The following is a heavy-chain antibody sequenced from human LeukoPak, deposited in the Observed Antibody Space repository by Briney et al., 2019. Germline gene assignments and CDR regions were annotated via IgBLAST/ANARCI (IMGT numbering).Heavy chain of an antibody. J-gene: IGHJ4*02. CDR1: GFTFSNYA. CDR3: ARVVGYCSGVSCDY. D-gene: IGHD2-15*01. V-gene: IGHV3-30-3*01. CDR2: ISYDGSNK. Sequence: GGSLRLSCAASGFTFSNYAMQWVRQAPGKGLEWVAVISYDGSNKYYADSVKGRFTISRDNSKNTLYLQMNSLRAEDTAVYYCARVVGYCSGVSCDYWGQGTLVTVSS.